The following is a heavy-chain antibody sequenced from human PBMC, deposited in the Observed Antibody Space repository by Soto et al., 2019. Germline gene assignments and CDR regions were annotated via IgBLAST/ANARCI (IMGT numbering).Heavy chain of an antibody. CDR2: MNPNSGNT. V-gene: IGHV1-8*01. Sequence: GASVKVSCKASGYTFTSYDINWVRQAAGQGLEWMGWMNPNSGNTGYAQKFQGRVTMTRNTSISTAYMELSSLRPEDTTVYYCARPTFPGYCSGGSCYGPTGDNWFDPWGQGTLVTVSS. D-gene: IGHD2-15*01. CDR1: GYTFTSYD. J-gene: IGHJ5*02. CDR3: ARPTFPGYCSGGSCYGPTGDNWFDP.